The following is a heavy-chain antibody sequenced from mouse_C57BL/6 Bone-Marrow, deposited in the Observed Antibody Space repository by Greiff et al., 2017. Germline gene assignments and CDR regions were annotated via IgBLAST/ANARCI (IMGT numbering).Heavy chain of an antibody. CDR2: IDPEEGDT. Sequence: EVQLQQSGAELVRPGASVKLSCTASGFNIKDYYMHWVKQRPEQGLEWIGRIDPEEGDTEYAPKFQGKATMTADTSSNTAYLQLSSLTSEDTAVYYCTTPFTTVVATRAYWGQGTLVTVSA. D-gene: IGHD1-1*01. CDR3: TTPFTTVVATRAY. CDR1: GFNIKDYY. J-gene: IGHJ3*01. V-gene: IGHV14-1*01.